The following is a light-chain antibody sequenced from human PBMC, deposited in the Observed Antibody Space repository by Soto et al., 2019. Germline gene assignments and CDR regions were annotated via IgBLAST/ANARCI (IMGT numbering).Light chain of an antibody. J-gene: IGLJ1*01. V-gene: IGLV2-14*01. CDR3: SSFSMSSTLYV. CDR1: SSDIGDYNF. CDR2: EVR. Sequence: QSALTQPASVSGSPGQSSTISCTGTSSDIGDYNFVSWYQQHPGKAPKLMIFEVRDRPSGISSRFSGSKSGNTASLTISGLQTEDEADYYCSSFSMSSTLYVFGTGT.